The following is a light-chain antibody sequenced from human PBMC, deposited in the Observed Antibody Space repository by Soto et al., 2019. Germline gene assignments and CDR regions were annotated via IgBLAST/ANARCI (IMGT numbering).Light chain of an antibody. J-gene: IGKJ2*01. CDR2: GAS. CDR1: QTVISSH. CDR3: LQYGGSPRT. V-gene: IGKV3-20*01. Sequence: EIVLTQSPGTLSLSPRERATLSCRASQTVISSHLAWYQQKPGQAPRLLIFGASSRATGIPDRFSGSGSGTDFTLTISGLEPDDFALYYCLQYGGSPRTFGQGTKLEIK.